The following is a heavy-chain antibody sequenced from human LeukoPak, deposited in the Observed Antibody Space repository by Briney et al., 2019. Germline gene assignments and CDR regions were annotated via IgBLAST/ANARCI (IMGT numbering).Heavy chain of an antibody. CDR1: GGSISSSSYY. D-gene: IGHD2-21*02. CDR2: IYYSGST. J-gene: IGHJ3*02. V-gene: IGHV4-39*01. CDR3: ARQVGGDGAFDI. Sequence: ASETLSLTCTVSGGSISSSSYYWGWIRQPPGKGLEWIGSIYYSGSTYYNPSLKSRVTISLDTSKNQFSLKLSSVTAADTAVYYCARQVGGDGAFDIWGQGTMVTVSS.